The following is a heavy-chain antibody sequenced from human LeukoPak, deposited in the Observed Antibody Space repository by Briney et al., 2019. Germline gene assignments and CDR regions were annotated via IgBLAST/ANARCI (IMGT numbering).Heavy chain of an antibody. Sequence: PSETLSLTCTVSGGSISSYYWSWIRQPPGKGLEWIGYIYYSGSTNYNPSLKSRVTISVDTSKNQFSLKLSSVTAADTAVYYCARAPLRFLEERYYFDYWGQGTLVTVSS. D-gene: IGHD3-3*01. CDR3: ARAPLRFLEERYYFDY. CDR1: GGSISSYY. V-gene: IGHV4-59*01. CDR2: IYYSGST. J-gene: IGHJ4*02.